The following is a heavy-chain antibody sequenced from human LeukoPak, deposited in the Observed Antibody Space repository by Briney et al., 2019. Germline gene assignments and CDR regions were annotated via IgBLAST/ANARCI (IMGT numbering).Heavy chain of an antibody. CDR3: ARNQAVAANRGAFDI. V-gene: IGHV4-28*01. J-gene: IGHJ3*02. CDR2: IYYSGST. Sequence: SDTLSLTCAVSGYSISSNNWWAWIRQPPGKGLEWIGYIYYSGSTYYNPYNPSLTSRVTMSVDTSKNQFSLKLDSVTEIDTAMYYCARNQAVAANRGAFDIWGQGTMVTVSS. D-gene: IGHD6-19*01. CDR1: GYSISSNNW.